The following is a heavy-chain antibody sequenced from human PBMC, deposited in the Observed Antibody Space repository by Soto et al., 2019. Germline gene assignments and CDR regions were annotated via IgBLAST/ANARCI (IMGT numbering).Heavy chain of an antibody. CDR1: GFTFGSYG. J-gene: IGHJ4*02. CDR3: ARDGVGNYDSSGHERNFDY. Sequence: QVQLVESGGGVVQPGRSLRLSCAASGFTFGSYGMHWVRQAPGKGLEWVAVIWYDGSNKYYADSVKGRFTISRDNSKNTLYLQMNSLRAEDTAVYYCARDGVGNYDSSGHERNFDYWGQGTLVTVSS. D-gene: IGHD3-22*01. CDR2: IWYDGSNK. V-gene: IGHV3-33*01.